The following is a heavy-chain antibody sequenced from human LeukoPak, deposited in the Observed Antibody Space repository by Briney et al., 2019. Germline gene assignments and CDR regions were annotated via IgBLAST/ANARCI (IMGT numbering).Heavy chain of an antibody. CDR1: GFTFSSYW. D-gene: IGHD3-16*01. CDR2: SNSDGSST. J-gene: IGHJ4*02. CDR3: GGGTYYYFDY. Sequence: GGSLRPSCAASGFTFSSYWMHWVRQAPGKGLVWVSRSNSDGSSTSYADSVKGRFTISRDNAKNTLYLQMNSLRAEDTAVYYCGGGTYYYFDYWGQGTLVTVSS. V-gene: IGHV3-74*01.